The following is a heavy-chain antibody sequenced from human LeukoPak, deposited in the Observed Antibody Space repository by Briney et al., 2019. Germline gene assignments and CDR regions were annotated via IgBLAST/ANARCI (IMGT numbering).Heavy chain of an antibody. V-gene: IGHV3-21*01. J-gene: IGHJ4*02. CDR3: ARHMLALGAAFDY. Sequence: GGSLRLSCAASGFTFSSYNMNWGRQAPGKGLEWVSSISSSSSYIYYADSVKGRFTISRDNAKNSLYLQMNSLRAEDTAVYYCARHMLALGAAFDYWGQGTLVTVSS. D-gene: IGHD1-26*01. CDR1: GFTFSSYN. CDR2: ISSSSSYI.